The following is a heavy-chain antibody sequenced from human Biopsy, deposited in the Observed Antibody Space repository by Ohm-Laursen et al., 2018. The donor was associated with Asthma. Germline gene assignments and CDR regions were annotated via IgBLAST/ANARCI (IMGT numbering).Heavy chain of an antibody. V-gene: IGHV4-39*01. Sequence: GTLSLTCSLSSGSGGYMRSGNYYWGWIRQPPGKGLERIGSMYYGETTYYSPSLKSRVTIYVDTSKNRFSLFLSSVTAADTAVYYCARHDHRWDTYADFWGQGTLVTVSS. J-gene: IGHJ4*02. CDR2: MYYGETT. D-gene: IGHD2-2*01. CDR3: ARHDHRWDTYADF. CDR1: SGSGGYMRSGNYY.